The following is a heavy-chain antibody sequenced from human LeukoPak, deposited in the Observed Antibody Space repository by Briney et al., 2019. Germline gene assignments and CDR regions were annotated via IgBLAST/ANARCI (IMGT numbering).Heavy chain of an antibody. CDR1: GGSISSGSYY. CDR3: ARARGLRTNWFDP. CDR2: IYTSGST. Sequence: SQTLSLTCTVSGGSISSGSYYWSWIRQPAGKGLEWIGRIYTSGSTNYNPSLKSRVTISVDTSKNRFSLKLSSVTAADTAVYYCARARGLRTNWFDPWGQGTLVTVSS. D-gene: IGHD1-1*01. J-gene: IGHJ5*02. V-gene: IGHV4-61*02.